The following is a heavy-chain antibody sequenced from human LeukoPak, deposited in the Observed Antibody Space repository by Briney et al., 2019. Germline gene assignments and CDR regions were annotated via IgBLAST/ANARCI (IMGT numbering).Heavy chain of an antibody. Sequence: GGSLRLSCAASGFTFSSYWMSWVRQPPGKGLEWVSAVTDDGTTTYYADSVKGRFTISRDNSKNTVYLQMNYLTADDTARYYCVKEERGYSYGDYWGQGTLVTVSS. CDR3: VKEERGYSYGDY. D-gene: IGHD5-18*01. CDR2: VTDDGTTT. V-gene: IGHV3-23*01. J-gene: IGHJ4*02. CDR1: GFTFSSYW.